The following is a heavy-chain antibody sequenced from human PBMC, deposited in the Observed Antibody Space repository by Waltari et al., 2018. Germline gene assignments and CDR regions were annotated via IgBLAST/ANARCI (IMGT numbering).Heavy chain of an antibody. CDR3: ARVGCSGGSCYDY. V-gene: IGHV3-48*04. D-gene: IGHD2-15*01. J-gene: IGHJ4*02. CDR1: GFTFSGYS. Sequence: EVQLVESGGGLVQPGGSLRLSCAASGFTFSGYSMNWVRPAPGKGVELFSYMSSSSITIYYADSVKGRFTISRDNAKNSLYLQMNSLRAEDTAVYYCARVGCSGGSCYDYWGQGTLVTVSS. CDR2: MSSSSITI.